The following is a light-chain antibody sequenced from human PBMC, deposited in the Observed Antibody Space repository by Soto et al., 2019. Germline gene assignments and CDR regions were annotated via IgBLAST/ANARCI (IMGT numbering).Light chain of an antibody. CDR2: GAS. V-gene: IGKV3-15*01. Sequence: IVMTQSQATLYVSPGDSVTLSCRASQSVSSFLAWYQHTPGQPPRLLIYGASTMTTGVPARFSGSGSGTDLTVSISSLQSEDFAVYFCQQSSEWPLFTFGQGTRLQIK. J-gene: IGKJ5*01. CDR3: QQSSEWPLFT. CDR1: QSVSSF.